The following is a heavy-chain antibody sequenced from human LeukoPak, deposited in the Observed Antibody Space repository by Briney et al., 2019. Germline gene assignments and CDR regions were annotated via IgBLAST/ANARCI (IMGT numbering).Heavy chain of an antibody. J-gene: IGHJ4*02. D-gene: IGHD3-16*01. Sequence: KAGGSLRLSCAASGFTFSSYAMSWVRQAPGKGLEWVSAISGSGGSTYYADSVKGRFTISRDNSKNTLYLQMNSLRAEDTAVYYCAKVWGVLTPFDSWGREPWSPSPQ. CDR1: GFTFSSYA. CDR2: ISGSGGST. CDR3: AKVWGVLTPFDS. V-gene: IGHV3-23*01.